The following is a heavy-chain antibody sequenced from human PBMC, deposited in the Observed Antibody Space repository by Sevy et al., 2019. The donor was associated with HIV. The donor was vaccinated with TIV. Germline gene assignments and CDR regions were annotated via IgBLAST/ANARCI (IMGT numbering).Heavy chain of an antibody. D-gene: IGHD3-10*01. J-gene: IGHJ3*01. CDR2: IGTAGDT. Sequence: GGSLRLSCAASGFNLRTYDMHWVRQAPGKALEWVSAIGTAGDTSYPASVKGRFTISRENARNSLHLQMNNLGVGDTAMYFCARGGSDAFDFWGRGAMVTVSS. V-gene: IGHV3-13*01. CDR3: ARGGSDAFDF. CDR1: GFNLRTYD.